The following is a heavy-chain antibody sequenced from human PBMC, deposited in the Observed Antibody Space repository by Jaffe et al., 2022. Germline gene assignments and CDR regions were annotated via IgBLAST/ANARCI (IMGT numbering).Heavy chain of an antibody. J-gene: IGHJ6*03. Sequence: EVQLVESGGGLVQPGRSLRLSCAASGFTFDDYAMHWVRQAPGKGLEWVSGISWNSGSIGYADSVKGRFTISRDNAKNSLYLQMNSLRAEDTALYYCAKDGPEGEWLLSGARYYYMDVWGKGTTVTVSS. V-gene: IGHV3-9*01. D-gene: IGHD3-3*01. CDR3: AKDGPEGEWLLSGARYYYMDV. CDR1: GFTFDDYA. CDR2: ISWNSGSI.